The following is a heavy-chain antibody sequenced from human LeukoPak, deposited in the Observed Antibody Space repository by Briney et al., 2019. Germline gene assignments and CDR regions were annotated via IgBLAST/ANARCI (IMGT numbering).Heavy chain of an antibody. Sequence: SETLSLTCAVSGGSISSSNWWSWVRQPPGKGLEWIGEIYHSGSTNYNPSLKSRVTISVDKSKNQFSLKLSSVTAADTAVYYCAKDSYYYKCCYYFYYLGPGTPVPGSS. CDR3: AKDSYYYKCCYYFYY. CDR2: IYHSGST. D-gene: IGHD3-10*01. V-gene: IGHV4-4*02. CDR1: GGSISSSNW. J-gene: IGHJ4*01.